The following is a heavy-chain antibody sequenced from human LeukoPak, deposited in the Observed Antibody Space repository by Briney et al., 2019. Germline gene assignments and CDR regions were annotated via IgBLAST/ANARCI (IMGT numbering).Heavy chain of an antibody. CDR3: AREGIAVAGTSKAFDI. D-gene: IGHD6-19*01. CDR2: ISYDGSNK. CDR1: GFTFSSYA. Sequence: GGSLRLSCAASGFTFSSYAMHWVRQAPGKGLEWVAVISYDGSNKYYADSVKGRFTISRDNSKNTLYLQMNSLRAEDTAVYYCAREGIAVAGTSKAFDIWGQGTMVTVSS. J-gene: IGHJ3*02. V-gene: IGHV3-30*04.